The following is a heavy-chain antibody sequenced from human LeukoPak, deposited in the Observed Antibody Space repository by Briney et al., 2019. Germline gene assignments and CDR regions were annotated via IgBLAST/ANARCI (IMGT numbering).Heavy chain of an antibody. CDR2: ISYDGSNK. D-gene: IGHD6-19*01. V-gene: IGHV3-30-3*01. Sequence: PGGSLWLSCAASGFTFSSYAMHWVRQAPGKGLEWVAVISYDGSNKYYADSVKGRFTISRDNSKNTLYLQMNSLRAEDTAAYYCGRHGSGSFDYWGQGTLVTVSS. CDR3: GRHGSGSFDY. CDR1: GFTFSSYA. J-gene: IGHJ4*02.